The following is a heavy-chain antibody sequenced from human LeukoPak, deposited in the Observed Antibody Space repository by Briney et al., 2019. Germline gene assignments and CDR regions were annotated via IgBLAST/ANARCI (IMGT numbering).Heavy chain of an antibody. J-gene: IGHJ4*02. CDR3: ARAGGRSWYGG. V-gene: IGHV1-8*01. CDR2: MNPNSGNT. D-gene: IGHD6-13*01. Sequence: GASVKVSCKASGYTFTSYDINWVRQATGQGVEWMGWMNPNSGNTGYAQKFQGRVTMTRNTSISTAYMDLRSLRYEDTAVYYCARAGGRSWYGGWGQGTLVTVSS. CDR1: GYTFTSYD.